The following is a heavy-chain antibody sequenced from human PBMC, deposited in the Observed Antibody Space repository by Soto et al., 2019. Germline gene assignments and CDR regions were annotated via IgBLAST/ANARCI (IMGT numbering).Heavy chain of an antibody. CDR1: GFTFSSYA. D-gene: IGHD5-18*01. CDR3: AKGMGRGYSYCYDAFDI. V-gene: IGHV3-23*01. J-gene: IGHJ3*02. CDR2: ISGSGGST. Sequence: EVQLLESGGGLVQPGGSLRLSCAASGFTFSSYAMSWVRQAPGKGLEWVSAISGSGGSTYYADSVKGRFTISRDNSKNTLYLQMNSLRAEDTAVYYCAKGMGRGYSYCYDAFDIWGQGTMVTVSS.